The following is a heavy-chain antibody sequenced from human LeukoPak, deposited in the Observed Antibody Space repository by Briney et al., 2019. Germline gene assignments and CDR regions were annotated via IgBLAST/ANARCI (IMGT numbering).Heavy chain of an antibody. CDR3: ARDGYHWNYSPFDY. D-gene: IGHD1-7*01. CDR1: GFTFITYW. Sequence: GGSLRLSCAASGFTFITYWMSWVRQAPGKGLEWVANVKQDGSQEYYVDSVKGRFTISRDNAKNSLYLQMNSLRDEDTAVYYCARDGYHWNYSPFDYWGQGTLVTVSS. J-gene: IGHJ4*02. V-gene: IGHV3-7*01. CDR2: VKQDGSQE.